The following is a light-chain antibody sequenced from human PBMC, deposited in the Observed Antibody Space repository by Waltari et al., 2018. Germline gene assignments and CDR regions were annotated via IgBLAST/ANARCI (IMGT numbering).Light chain of an antibody. CDR1: QTVRTTY. CDR3: QQYDISPLT. J-gene: IGKJ4*01. CDR2: GAD. V-gene: IGKV3-20*01. Sequence: EIVLTQSPGTLSLSPGERATLSCRASQTVRTTYLAWYQQKPGQAPTLLIYGADSRATGIRDRFSGSGSGTDFSLTISSLEPEDFAVYYCQQYDISPLTFGGGTKVETK.